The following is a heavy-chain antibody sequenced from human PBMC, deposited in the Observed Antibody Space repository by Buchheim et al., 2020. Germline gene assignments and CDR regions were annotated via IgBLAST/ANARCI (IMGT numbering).Heavy chain of an antibody. D-gene: IGHD6-19*01. V-gene: IGHV2-70*04. CDR3: ARDLLTYSSGWLDY. Sequence: QVTLKESGPALVKPTQTLTLTCTFSGFSLSTSGMRVSWIRQPPGKALEWLARIDWDDDKFYSTSLKTRLTIPKDTSKNQVGLTMTNMDPVDTATYYCARDLLTYSSGWLDYWGQGTL. CDR1: GFSLSTSGMR. CDR2: IDWDDDK. J-gene: IGHJ4*02.